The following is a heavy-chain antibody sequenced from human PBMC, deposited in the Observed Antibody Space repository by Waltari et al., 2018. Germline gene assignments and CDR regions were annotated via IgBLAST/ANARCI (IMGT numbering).Heavy chain of an antibody. Sequence: QVQLQQWGAGLLKPSETLSLTRGVDGESLRGYYWNWIRQPPGKGREWIGEIEESGTAHEDPSLKSRDAMSVDMSKNQIALRLSSVTAADTALYFCVRGRRYSRPYFDLWGQGALVTVSS. J-gene: IGHJ4*02. D-gene: IGHD5-12*01. V-gene: IGHV4-34*01. CDR2: IEESGTA. CDR3: VRGRRYSRPYFDL. CDR1: GESLRGYY.